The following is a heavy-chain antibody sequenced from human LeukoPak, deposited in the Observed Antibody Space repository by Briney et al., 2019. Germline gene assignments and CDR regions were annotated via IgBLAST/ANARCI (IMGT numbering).Heavy chain of an antibody. J-gene: IGHJ4*02. CDR3: ASRSKYYYDSSGYLFSWSGNVGY. CDR1: GGSISSSSYY. V-gene: IGHV4-39*07. D-gene: IGHD3-22*01. Sequence: SETLSLTCTVSGGSISSSSYYWGWIRQPPGKGLEWIGSIYYSGSTYYNPSLKSRVTISVDTSKNQFSLKLSSVTAADTAVYYCASRSKYYYDSSGYLFSWSGNVGYWGQGTLVTVSS. CDR2: IYYSGST.